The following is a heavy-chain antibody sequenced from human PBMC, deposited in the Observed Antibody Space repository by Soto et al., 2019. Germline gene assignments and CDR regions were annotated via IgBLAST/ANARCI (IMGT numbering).Heavy chain of an antibody. CDR2: ISSSGSTI. CDR3: ARDGIVVVTAAIYYYYGMDV. Sequence: GGSLRLSCAASGFTFSSYEMNWVRQAPGKGLEWVSYISSSGSTIYYADSAKGRFTISRDNAKNSLYLQMNSLRAEDTAVYYCARDGIVVVTAAIYYYYGMDVWGQGTTVTVSS. V-gene: IGHV3-48*03. D-gene: IGHD2-2*01. J-gene: IGHJ6*02. CDR1: GFTFSSYE.